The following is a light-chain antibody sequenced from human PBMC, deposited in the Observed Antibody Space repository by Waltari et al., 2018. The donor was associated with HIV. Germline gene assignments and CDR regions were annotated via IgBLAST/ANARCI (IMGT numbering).Light chain of an antibody. J-gene: IGLJ3*02. Sequence: QSALTQPASVAGSPGPSITISCTGSSSDVGFYNYVSWYQQHPGKAPKLMIYEVVNRPSGVSNRFSGSKSGNTASLLISGLRAEDEADYFCSSYTSGNTLVFGGGTKVTVL. CDR2: EVV. V-gene: IGLV2-14*01. CDR1: SSDVGFYNY. CDR3: SSYTSGNTLV.